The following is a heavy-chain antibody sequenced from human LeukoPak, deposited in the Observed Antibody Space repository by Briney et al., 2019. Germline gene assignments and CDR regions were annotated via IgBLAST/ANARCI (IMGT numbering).Heavy chain of an antibody. CDR2: INAGNGNT. CDR1: GYTFTSYA. D-gene: IGHD1-26*01. CDR3: ARDPFYSGSYYGLDY. Sequence: GASVKVSCKASGYTFTSYAMHWVRQAPGQRLEWMGWINAGNGNTKYSQKFQGRVTITRDTSASTAYMELSSLRSEDTAVYYCARDPFYSGSYYGLDYWGQGTLVTVSS. V-gene: IGHV1-3*01. J-gene: IGHJ4*02.